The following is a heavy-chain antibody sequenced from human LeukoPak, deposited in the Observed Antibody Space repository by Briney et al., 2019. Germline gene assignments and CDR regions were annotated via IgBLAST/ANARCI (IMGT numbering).Heavy chain of an antibody. J-gene: IGHJ4*02. CDR3: ATYWNYGY. CDR2: ISSSSGTI. V-gene: IGHV3-48*01. Sequence: GGSLRLSCAASGFTFSSYSMKLVRQAPGKGLEWVSYISSSSGTIYYADSVRGRFTISRDNAKNSLYLQMNSLRAEDTAVYYCATYWNYGYWGQGTLVTVSS. CDR1: GFTFSSYS. D-gene: IGHD1-7*01.